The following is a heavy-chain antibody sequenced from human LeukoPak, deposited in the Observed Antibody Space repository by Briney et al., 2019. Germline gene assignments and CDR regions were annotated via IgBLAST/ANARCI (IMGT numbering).Heavy chain of an antibody. J-gene: IGHJ4*02. CDR1: GFTYTAYA. CDR3: ATPLDYYDTSGYHQGGD. Sequence: GGSLRLSCAVSGFTYTAYAMHWVRHGPGKGREWVSGISWNSGSIGYADFVKGRFTISRDNAKNSLYLQMNSLRAEDTAVYYCATPLDYYDTSGYHQGGDWGQGTLVTVSS. V-gene: IGHV3-9*01. D-gene: IGHD3-22*01. CDR2: ISWNSGSI.